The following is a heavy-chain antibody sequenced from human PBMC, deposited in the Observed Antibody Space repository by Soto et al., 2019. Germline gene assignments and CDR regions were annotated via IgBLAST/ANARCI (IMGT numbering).Heavy chain of an antibody. D-gene: IGHD3-3*01. CDR1: GYTFTGYY. Sequence: GASVKVSCKASGYTFTGYYMHWVRQAPGQGLEWMGWINPNSGGTNYAQKFQGWVTMTRDTSISTAYMELSRLRSDDTAVYYCARGGITISGVVIGALFAYWGQGTLVTVSS. CDR2: INPNSGGT. J-gene: IGHJ4*02. CDR3: ARGGITISGVVIGALFAY. V-gene: IGHV1-2*04.